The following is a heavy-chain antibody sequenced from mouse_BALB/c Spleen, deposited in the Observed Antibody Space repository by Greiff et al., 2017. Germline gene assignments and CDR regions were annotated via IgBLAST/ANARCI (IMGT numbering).Heavy chain of an antibody. CDR2: ISSGGSYT. V-gene: IGHV5-6-4*01. CDR3: ARRGDSFYAMDY. D-gene: IGHD3-3*01. Sequence: EVMLVESGGGLVKPGGSLKLSCAASGFTFSSYTMSWVRQTPEKRLEWVATISSGGSYTYYPDSVKGRFTISRDNAKNTLYLQMSSLKSEDTAMYYCARRGDSFYAMDYWGQGTSVTVSS. CDR1: GFTFSSYT. J-gene: IGHJ4*01.